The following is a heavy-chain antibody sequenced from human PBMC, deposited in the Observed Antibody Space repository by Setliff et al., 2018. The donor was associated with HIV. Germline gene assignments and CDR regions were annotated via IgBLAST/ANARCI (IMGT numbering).Heavy chain of an antibody. CDR3: AKGDSFVFSYVYPDY. J-gene: IGHJ4*02. CDR1: GFSFSRYT. CDR2: ITSNLRYI. D-gene: IGHD3-22*01. V-gene: IGHV3-21*01. Sequence: GGSLRLSCVTSGFSFSRYTMMWVRQAPGKGLEWVSSITSNLRYIYADSVKGRFTISRDNTRNSLYLQMNSLRAEDTALYYCAKGDSFVFSYVYPDYWGPGTLVTVSS.